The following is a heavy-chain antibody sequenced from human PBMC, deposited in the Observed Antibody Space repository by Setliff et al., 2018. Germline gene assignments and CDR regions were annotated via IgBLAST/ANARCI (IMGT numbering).Heavy chain of an antibody. CDR3: ARVGYCSGPTCYPFDS. J-gene: IGHJ4*02. D-gene: IGHD2-2*01. CDR1: GSTFSDYY. Sequence: PGGSLRLSCAASGSTFSDYYMSWIRQAPGKGLEWLSYIVSSGSTTYYSDSVKGRFTISRDNAKNSLYLQMNSLRAEDTAVYYCARVGYCSGPTCYPFDSWGQGNLVTVSS. CDR2: IVSSGSTT. V-gene: IGHV3-11*04.